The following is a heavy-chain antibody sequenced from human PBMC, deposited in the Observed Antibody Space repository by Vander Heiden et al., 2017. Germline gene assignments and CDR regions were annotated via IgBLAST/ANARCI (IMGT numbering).Heavy chain of an antibody. V-gene: IGHV3-21*01. Sequence: EVQPVESGGGLVNPGGSLSLSCAPSGFTFSCSIMNWVRQAPGKGLECGSSISSSSSYIYYADSVKGRFTISRDNAKNSLYLQMNSLRAEDTAVYYCARDRNRMYSTPGGDAFDIWGQGTMVTVSS. CDR1: GFTFSCSI. CDR2: ISSSSSYI. J-gene: IGHJ3*02. D-gene: IGHD6-13*01. CDR3: ARDRNRMYSTPGGDAFDI.